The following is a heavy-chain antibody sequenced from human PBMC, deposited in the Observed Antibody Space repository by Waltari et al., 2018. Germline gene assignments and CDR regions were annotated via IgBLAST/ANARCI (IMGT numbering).Heavy chain of an antibody. J-gene: IGHJ5*02. V-gene: IGHV1-69*14. D-gene: IGHD6-13*01. CDR2: ISPIFGTA. Sequence: QVQLVQSGAEVKKPGSSVKVSCKASGGTFSSYAISWVRQAPGQGLEWMGGISPIFGTANDAQKFQGRVTITADKSTSTADMELSSLRSEDTAVYYCARDGQQLGWFDPWGQGTLVTVSS. CDR1: GGTFSSYA. CDR3: ARDGQQLGWFDP.